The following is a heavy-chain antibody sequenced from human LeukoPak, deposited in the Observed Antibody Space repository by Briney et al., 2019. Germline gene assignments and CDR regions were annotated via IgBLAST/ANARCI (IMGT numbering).Heavy chain of an antibody. Sequence: AETLSLTCTVSGGSISTFFWSWIRQPPGRGLEWIGHIFGSGHTDYNPSLKSRLTISVDTSKNDFSLQLTSVTAADTAVYCCARGTGWLPDWWGQGILVTVSS. CDR2: IFGSGHT. V-gene: IGHV4-59*01. CDR1: GGSISTFF. D-gene: IGHD6-19*01. CDR3: ARGTGWLPDW. J-gene: IGHJ4*02.